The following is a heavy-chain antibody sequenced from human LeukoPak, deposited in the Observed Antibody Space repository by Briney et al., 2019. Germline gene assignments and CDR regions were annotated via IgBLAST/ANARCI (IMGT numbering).Heavy chain of an antibody. D-gene: IGHD6-19*01. V-gene: IGHV4-34*01. J-gene: IGHJ4*02. CDR2: INHSGST. Sequence: SETLSLTCAVYGGSFSGYNWSWIRQPPGKGLEWIGEINHSGSTNYNPSLKSRVTISVDTSKNQFSLKLSSVTAADTAVYYCAREQWLVYFDYWGQGTLVTVSS. CDR1: GGSFSGYN. CDR3: AREQWLVYFDY.